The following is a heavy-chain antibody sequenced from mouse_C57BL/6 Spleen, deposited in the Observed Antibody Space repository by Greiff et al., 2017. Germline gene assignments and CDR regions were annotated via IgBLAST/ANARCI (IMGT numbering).Heavy chain of an antibody. Sequence: QVQLQQPGAELVKPGASVKMSCKASGYTFTSYWITWVKQRPGQGLEWIGDIYPGSGSTNYNEKFKSKATLTVDTSSSTAYMQLSSLTSEDSAVYYCARRGNDDYDRDLDYWGQGTTLTVSS. CDR2: IYPGSGST. V-gene: IGHV1-55*01. CDR3: ARRGNDDYDRDLDY. D-gene: IGHD2-4*01. J-gene: IGHJ2*01. CDR1: GYTFTSYW.